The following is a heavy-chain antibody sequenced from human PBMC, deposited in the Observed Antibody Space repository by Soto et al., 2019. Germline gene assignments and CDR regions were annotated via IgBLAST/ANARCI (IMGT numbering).Heavy chain of an antibody. CDR1: GGTISGYY. CDR2: IYSSGNT. CDR3: ARGQRFSDWFDP. V-gene: IGHV4-4*07. Sequence: SETLSLTCSVSGGTISGYYWTWIRQPAGKGLEWIGRIYSSGNTKYNPSLQSRVTMSLDTSNNQFSLRLTSVTAADTAVYYCARGQRFSDWFDPWGQGTMVTVSS. J-gene: IGHJ5*02. D-gene: IGHD3-3*01.